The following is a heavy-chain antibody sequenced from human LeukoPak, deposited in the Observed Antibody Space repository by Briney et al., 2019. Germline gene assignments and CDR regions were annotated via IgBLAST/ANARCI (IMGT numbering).Heavy chain of an antibody. CDR2: IYYSGST. Sequence: SETLSLTCTVSGGSISSGGYYWSWIRQHPGKGLEWIGYIYYSGSTYYNPSLKSRVTISVDTSKNQFSLKLSSVTAADTAVYYCARGGYCSSTSCSPFAYWGQGTLVTVSS. V-gene: IGHV4-31*03. D-gene: IGHD2-2*01. CDR3: ARGGYCSSTSCSPFAY. J-gene: IGHJ4*02. CDR1: GGSISSGGYY.